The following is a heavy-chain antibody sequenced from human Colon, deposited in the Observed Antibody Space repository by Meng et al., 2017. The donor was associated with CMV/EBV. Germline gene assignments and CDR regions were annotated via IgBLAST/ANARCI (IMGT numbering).Heavy chain of an antibody. D-gene: IGHD3-3*01. J-gene: IGHJ4*02. CDR3: AKGIAVREYYDFWSGFGY. Sequence: GGSLRLSCAASGFTFSTYGMHWVRQAPGKGLEWVAFIRYDGSNKYYADSVKGRFTISRDNSKNTLYLQMNSLRAEDTAVYYCAKGIAVREYYDFWSGFGYWGQGTLVTVSS. CDR2: IRYDGSNK. CDR1: GFTFSTYG. V-gene: IGHV3-30*02.